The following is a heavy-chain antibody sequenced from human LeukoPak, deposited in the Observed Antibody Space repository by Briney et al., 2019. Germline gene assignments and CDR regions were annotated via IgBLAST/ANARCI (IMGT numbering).Heavy chain of an antibody. V-gene: IGHV4-59*08. CDR1: DGPSSRYY. CDR2: IYSSGTP. CDR3: ARHVGYTGDAFDI. J-gene: IGHJ3*02. D-gene: IGHD5-24*01. Sequence: PSETLSLTCNVSDGPSSRYYWSWLRQPPAKGLDGIGYIYSSGTPNYNPSLKSRVTLSVDTSKHQFSLEMNSVTAVDSAAYYCARHVGYTGDAFDIWGQGTMVTVSS.